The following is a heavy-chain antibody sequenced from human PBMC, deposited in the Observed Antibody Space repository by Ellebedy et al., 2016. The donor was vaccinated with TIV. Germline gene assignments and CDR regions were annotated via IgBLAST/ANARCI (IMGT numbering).Heavy chain of an antibody. CDR2: ISSSSSYK. J-gene: IGHJ2*01. Sequence: GESLKISCAAFGFTFSSYSMNWVRQAPGKGLEWVSSISSSSSYKDYADSLKGRFTISRDNAKNSLYLQMNSLRAEDTAVYYCARVVPAVWYFDLWGRGTLVTVSS. V-gene: IGHV3-21*01. D-gene: IGHD2-2*01. CDR1: GFTFSSYS. CDR3: ARVVPAVWYFDL.